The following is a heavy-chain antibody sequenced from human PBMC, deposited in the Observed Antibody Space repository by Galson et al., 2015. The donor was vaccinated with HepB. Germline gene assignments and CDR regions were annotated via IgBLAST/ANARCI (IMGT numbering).Heavy chain of an antibody. CDR3: ARGRANRLGY. J-gene: IGHJ4*02. Sequence: LSLTCAVYGGSFSGYYWSWIRQPPGKGLEWIGEINHSGSTNYNPSLKSRVTISVDTSKNQFSLKLSSVTAADTAVYYCARGRANRLGYWGQGTLVTVSS. D-gene: IGHD2-8*01. V-gene: IGHV4-34*01. CDR2: INHSGST. CDR1: GGSFSGYY.